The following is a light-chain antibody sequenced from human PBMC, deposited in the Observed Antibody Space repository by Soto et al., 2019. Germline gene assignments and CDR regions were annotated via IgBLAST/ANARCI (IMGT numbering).Light chain of an antibody. CDR1: SSNIGNNG. Sequence: SVLTQAPSVSEAPRQSVTISCSGGSSNIGNNGVNWYQQLPGKAPKLLIYYDDLKPSGVSDRFSGSKSGTSASLAISGLQYEDEADYYFAAWDDSLNDYVFARGTKLTV. CDR2: YDD. CDR3: AAWDDSLNDYV. V-gene: IGLV1-36*01. J-gene: IGLJ2*01.